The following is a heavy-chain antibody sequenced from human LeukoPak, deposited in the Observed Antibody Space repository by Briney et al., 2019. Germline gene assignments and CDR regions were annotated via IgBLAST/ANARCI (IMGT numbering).Heavy chain of an antibody. CDR1: GFTVSSNY. CDR3: ARDSSGYPEIH. CDR2: IYSGGST. J-gene: IGHJ4*02. V-gene: IGHV3-66*02. D-gene: IGHD3-22*01. Sequence: GGSLRLSCAASGFTVSSNYMSWVRQAPGKGLEWVSVIYSGGSTYYADSVKGRFTISRDNSKNTLYLQLNSLRAEDTAVYYCARDSSGYPEIHWGQGTLVTVSS.